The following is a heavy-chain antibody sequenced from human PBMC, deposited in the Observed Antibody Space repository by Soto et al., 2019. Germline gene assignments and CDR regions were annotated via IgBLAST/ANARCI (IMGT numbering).Heavy chain of an antibody. Sequence: PGGSLRLSCAASGFTFSNYWMNWVRQAPGKGLEWVANIKADGSAKQYVDSVKGRFIISRDNAKNSLYLEMNSLRAEDTAVYFCVWAGSGGYWGQGTPVTVSS. CDR2: IKADGSAK. D-gene: IGHD1-26*01. CDR1: GFTFSNYW. V-gene: IGHV3-7*04. CDR3: VWAGSGGY. J-gene: IGHJ1*01.